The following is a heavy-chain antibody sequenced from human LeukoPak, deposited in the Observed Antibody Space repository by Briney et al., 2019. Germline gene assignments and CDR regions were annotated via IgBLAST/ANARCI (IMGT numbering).Heavy chain of an antibody. V-gene: IGHV4-59*01. CDR2: VYYNGST. Sequence: PSETLSLTCLVSGEPISGYYWSWIRQAPGRGPECIGNVYYNGSTNYNPSLKSRVAISVDASKNQFSLKVDSVTTADTAVYYCARGRGYSYAHAFDIWGQGTVVTVSS. CDR1: GEPISGYY. D-gene: IGHD5-18*01. CDR3: ARGRGYSYAHAFDI. J-gene: IGHJ3*02.